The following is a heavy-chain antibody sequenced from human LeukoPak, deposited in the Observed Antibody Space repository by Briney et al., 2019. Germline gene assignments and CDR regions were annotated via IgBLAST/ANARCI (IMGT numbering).Heavy chain of an antibody. Sequence: SETLSLTCAVDGGSCSGYYWSWLRQPPGKGLEWVGEINHSGSTNYNPSLKSRVTISVDTYKKQFSLKLSSVPGAHAAVYYCARGGGVDTAMDYWGQGTLVTVSS. CDR3: ARGGGVDTAMDY. V-gene: IGHV4-34*01. J-gene: IGHJ4*02. D-gene: IGHD5-18*01. CDR1: GGSCSGYY. CDR2: INHSGST.